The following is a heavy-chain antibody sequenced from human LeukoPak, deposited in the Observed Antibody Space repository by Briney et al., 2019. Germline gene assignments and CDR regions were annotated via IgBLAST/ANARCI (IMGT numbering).Heavy chain of an antibody. V-gene: IGHV1-69*05. Sequence: SVKVSCKASGGTFSRYAISWVRQAPGQGLEWMGGIIPIFGTANYAQKLQGRVTITTDESTSTAYMELSSLRSEDTAVYYCARVMVKYQLLLDFDYWGQGTLVTVSS. CDR1: GGTFSRYA. CDR2: IIPIFGTA. J-gene: IGHJ4*02. D-gene: IGHD2-2*01. CDR3: ARVMVKYQLLLDFDY.